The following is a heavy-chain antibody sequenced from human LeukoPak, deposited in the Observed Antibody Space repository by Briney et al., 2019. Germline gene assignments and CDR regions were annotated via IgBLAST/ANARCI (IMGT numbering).Heavy chain of an antibody. CDR3: ARGRYIYGYPQYYFDY. CDR1: GGSISSGSYY. V-gene: IGHV4-61*02. CDR2: IYTSGST. J-gene: IGHJ4*02. Sequence: SETLSLTCTVSGGSISSGSYYWSWIRQPAGKGLEWIGRIYTSGSTNYNPSLKSRVTISVDTSKNQFSLKLSSVTAADTAVYYCARGRYIYGYPQYYFDYWGQGTLVTVSS. D-gene: IGHD5-18*01.